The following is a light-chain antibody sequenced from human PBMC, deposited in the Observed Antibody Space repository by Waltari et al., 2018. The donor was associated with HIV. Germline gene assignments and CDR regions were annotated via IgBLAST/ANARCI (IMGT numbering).Light chain of an antibody. J-gene: IGLJ2*01. CDR3: CSYGSGSTLV. V-gene: IGLV2-23*02. CDR2: EVT. Sequence: QSGLTQPASGSGSPGQSITISCTGTRSDVGGCNLVSWSQQLPGEATELMIYEVTKRPSGVSHRFSGSKSGNTASLTISGLQAEDEAHYFCCSYGSGSTLVFGGGTKLTVL. CDR1: RSDVGGCNL.